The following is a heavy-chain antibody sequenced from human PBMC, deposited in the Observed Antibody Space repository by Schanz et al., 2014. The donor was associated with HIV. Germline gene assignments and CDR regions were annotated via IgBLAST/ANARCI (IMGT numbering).Heavy chain of an antibody. CDR1: GFIFSTYA. CDR3: ARDVAGCSGTSCYSDAFDI. CDR2: VSYDGSNE. J-gene: IGHJ3*02. V-gene: IGHV3-30-3*01. Sequence: QVQLVESGGGVVQPGRSLRLSCAASGFIFSTYAMHWVRQAPGEGLEWVAIVSYDGSNEYYADSVKGRFTISRDNSKNSLFLQMNRLRAEDTDVYFCARDVAGCSGTSCYSDAFDIWGQGTLVTVSS. D-gene: IGHD2-2*01.